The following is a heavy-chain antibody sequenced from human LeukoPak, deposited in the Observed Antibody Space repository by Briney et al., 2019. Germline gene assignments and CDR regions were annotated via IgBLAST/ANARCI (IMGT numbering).Heavy chain of an antibody. D-gene: IGHD3-16*01. CDR1: GFTFTNAW. CDR3: ARGDSGGVNTKVDY. Sequence: GGSLRLSCVASGFTFTNAWMSWVRQAPGKGLEWVGHIKSNADGGTTDYAAPVEGRFIISSDDSNHTLYLQMKSLRPEGTAVYYCARGDSGGVNTKVDYWGQGTLVSVSS. CDR2: IKSNADGGTT. V-gene: IGHV3-15*01. J-gene: IGHJ4*02.